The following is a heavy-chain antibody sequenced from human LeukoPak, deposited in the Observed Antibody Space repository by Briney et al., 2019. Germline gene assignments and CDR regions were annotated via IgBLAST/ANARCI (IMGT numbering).Heavy chain of an antibody. Sequence: GRSLRLSCAASGFTFSSYAMSWVRQAPGKGLEWVSAISGSGGSTYYADSVKGRFTISRDNSKNTLYLQMNSLRAEDTAVYYCAKGVAVAGYFDAFDIWGQGTMVTVSS. CDR3: AKGVAVAGYFDAFDI. J-gene: IGHJ3*02. CDR2: ISGSGGST. V-gene: IGHV3-23*01. D-gene: IGHD6-19*01. CDR1: GFTFSSYA.